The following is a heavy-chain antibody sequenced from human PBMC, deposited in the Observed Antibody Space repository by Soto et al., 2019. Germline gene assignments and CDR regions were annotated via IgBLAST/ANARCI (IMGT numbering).Heavy chain of an antibody. J-gene: IGHJ4*02. V-gene: IGHV1-18*01. CDR1: GYTFTSYG. D-gene: IGHD2-2*02. CDR2: ISAYNGNT. CDR3: ARVPLALGYCSCTSCHTGGTTVDY. Sequence: GASVKVSCKASGYTFTSYGISWVRQAPGQGLEWMGWISAYNGNTNYAQRLQGRVTMTTDTSTSTAYMELRSLRSDDTAVYYCARVPLALGYCSCTSCHTGGTTVDYWGQGTLVTVSS.